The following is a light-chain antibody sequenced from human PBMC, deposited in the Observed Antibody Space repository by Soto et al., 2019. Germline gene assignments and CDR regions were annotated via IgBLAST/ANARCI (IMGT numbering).Light chain of an antibody. CDR1: SSDVGGYDY. CDR3: TSYTSTTTRV. J-gene: IGLJ1*01. CDR2: EVS. V-gene: IGLV2-14*01. Sequence: QSVLTQPASVSGSPGQSITISCTGTSSDVGGYDYVSWYQHHPGKAPKVMIYEVSNRPSGVSNRFSGSKSGNTASLTISGLQAEDEADYYCTSYTSTTTRVFGTGTKVTAL.